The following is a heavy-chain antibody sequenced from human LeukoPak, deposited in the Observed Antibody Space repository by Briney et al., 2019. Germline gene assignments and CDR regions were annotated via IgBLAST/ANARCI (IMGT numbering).Heavy chain of an antibody. Sequence: PSETLSLTCAVYGGSFSGYYCSWFRQPPGKGLEWIGEINHSGSTNYNPSLKSRVTISVDTSKNQFSLKLSSVTAADTAVYYCAREKIDYGGFYWYFDLWGHGNLVTVSS. CDR1: GGSFSGYY. CDR3: AREKIDYGGFYWYFDL. J-gene: IGHJ2*01. V-gene: IGHV4-34*01. D-gene: IGHD4-23*01. CDR2: INHSGST.